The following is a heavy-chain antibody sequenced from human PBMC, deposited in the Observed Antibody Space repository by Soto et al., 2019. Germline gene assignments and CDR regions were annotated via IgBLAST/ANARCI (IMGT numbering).Heavy chain of an antibody. D-gene: IGHD3-22*01. CDR2: ITYDGSNK. CDR1: GFTFSSYA. Sequence: PGGSLRLSCAASGFTFSSYAMSWVRQAPGKGLEWVAAITYDGSNKYYADSVKGRFTISRDNSKNTLYLQMNSLRAEDTAVYYCASGGRLFAYYGMDVWGQGTTVTVSS. CDR3: ASGGRLFAYYGMDV. J-gene: IGHJ6*02. V-gene: IGHV3-30*03.